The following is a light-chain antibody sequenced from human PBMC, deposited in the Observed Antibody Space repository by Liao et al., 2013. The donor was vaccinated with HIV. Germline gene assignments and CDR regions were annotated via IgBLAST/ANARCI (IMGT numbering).Light chain of an antibody. Sequence: SYELTQPPSVSVSPGQTATITCSGDKLGDKYACWYQQKPGQSPLLVIYQDTKRPSGIPERFSGSNSGSTATLTISGTQAMDEADFYCQAWDRKTWVFGGGTKLTVL. V-gene: IGLV3-1*01. J-gene: IGLJ3*02. CDR2: QDT. CDR3: QAWDRKTWV. CDR1: KLGDKY.